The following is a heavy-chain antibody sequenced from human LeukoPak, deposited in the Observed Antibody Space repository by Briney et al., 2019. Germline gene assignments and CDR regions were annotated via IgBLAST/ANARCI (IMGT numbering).Heavy chain of an antibody. V-gene: IGHV4-34*01. Sequence: SETLSLTCAVYGGSFSGYYWSWIRQPPGKGLEWIGEINHSGSTNYNPSLKSRVTISVDTSKNQFSLKLSSVTAADTAVYYCARVSYVSGYSWCVDYWGQGTLVTVSS. J-gene: IGHJ4*02. CDR1: GGSFSGYY. D-gene: IGHD3-3*01. CDR3: ARVSYVSGYSWCVDY. CDR2: INHSGST.